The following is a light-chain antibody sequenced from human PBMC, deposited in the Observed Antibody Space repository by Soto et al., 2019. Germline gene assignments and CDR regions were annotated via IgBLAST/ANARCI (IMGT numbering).Light chain of an antibody. J-gene: IGKJ1*01. CDR2: GAS. CDR3: QQYGSSPRT. Sequence: EIVLTQSPDTLSLSPGERATLSCRASQSVSNNYLAWYQQRPGQAPRLLIYGASSRATGIPDRFSGSGSGTDFTLTISSLEPEDFAMYYCQQYGSSPRTFGQGTKVEIK. CDR1: QSVSNNY. V-gene: IGKV3-20*01.